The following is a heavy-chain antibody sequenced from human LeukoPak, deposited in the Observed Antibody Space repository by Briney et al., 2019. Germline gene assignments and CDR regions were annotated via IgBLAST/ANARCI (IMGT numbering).Heavy chain of an antibody. D-gene: IGHD3-10*01. CDR2: IIPIFGTA. CDR3: ARDSGLLWFGEFVDY. Sequence: SVTVSCKASGGTCSSYAISWVRQAPGQGLEWMGRIIPIFGTANYAQKFQGRVTITTDESTSTAYMELSSLRSEDTAVYYCARDSGLLWFGEFVDYWGQGTLVTVSS. V-gene: IGHV1-69*05. CDR1: GGTCSSYA. J-gene: IGHJ4*02.